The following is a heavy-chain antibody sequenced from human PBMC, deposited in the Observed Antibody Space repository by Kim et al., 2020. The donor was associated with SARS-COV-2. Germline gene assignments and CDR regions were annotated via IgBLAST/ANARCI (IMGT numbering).Heavy chain of an antibody. V-gene: IGHV5-10-1*01. CDR3: ARHARSYGFLFYFDY. Sequence: PSFQGHVTISADKSISTAYLQWSSLKASDTAMYYCARHARSYGFLFYFDYWGQGTLVTVSS. D-gene: IGHD5-18*01. J-gene: IGHJ4*02.